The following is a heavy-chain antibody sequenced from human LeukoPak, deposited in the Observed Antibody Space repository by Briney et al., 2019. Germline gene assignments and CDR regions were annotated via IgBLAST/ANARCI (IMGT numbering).Heavy chain of an antibody. V-gene: IGHV3-53*01. Sequence: GGSLRLSCAASGFTVSSNYMSWVRQAPGKGLEWVSVIYSGGSTYYADSVKGRFTISRDNSKNTLYLQMNSLRAEDTAVYYCARSRSNNHYYRGYYYYYGMDVWGQGTTVTVSS. D-gene: IGHD1-14*01. J-gene: IGHJ6*02. CDR3: ARSRSNNHYYRGYYYYYGMDV. CDR1: GFTVSSNY. CDR2: IYSGGST.